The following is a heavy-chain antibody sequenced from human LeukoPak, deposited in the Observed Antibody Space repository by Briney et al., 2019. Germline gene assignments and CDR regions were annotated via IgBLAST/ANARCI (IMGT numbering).Heavy chain of an antibody. D-gene: IGHD3-22*01. V-gene: IGHV1-2*02. CDR3: ARLYYYDSSGYQTGDYFDY. CDR1: GYTFTGYY. CDR2: INPNSGGT. J-gene: IGHJ4*02. Sequence: GASVKVSCKASGYTFTGYYMHWVRQAPGQGLEWMGWINPNSGGTNYAQKFQGRVTMTRDTSISTAYMELSKLRSDDTAVYYCARLYYYDSSGYQTGDYFDYWGQGTLVTVSS.